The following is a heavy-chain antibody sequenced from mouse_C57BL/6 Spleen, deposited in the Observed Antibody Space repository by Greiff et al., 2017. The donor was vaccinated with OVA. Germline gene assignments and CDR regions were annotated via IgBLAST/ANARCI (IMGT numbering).Heavy chain of an antibody. CDR2: IRLKSDNYAT. CDR1: GFTFSNYW. J-gene: IGHJ2*01. V-gene: IGHV6-3*01. CDR3: TGGGFSYYVDY. Sequence: EVKLVESGGGLVQPGGSMKLSCVASGFTFSNYWMNWDRQSPEKGLEWVAQIRLKSDNYATHYAESVKGRFTISRDDSKSSVYLQMNNLRAEDTGIYYCTGGGFSYYVDYWGQGTTLTVSS.